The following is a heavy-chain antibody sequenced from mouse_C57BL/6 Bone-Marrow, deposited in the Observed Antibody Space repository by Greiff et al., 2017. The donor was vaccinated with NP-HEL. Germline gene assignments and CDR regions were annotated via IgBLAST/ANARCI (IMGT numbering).Heavy chain of an antibody. Sequence: QVQLQQSGPELVKPGASVKISCKASGYAFSSSWMNWVKQRPGKGLEWIGRIYPGDGDTNYNGKFKGKATLTADKSSSTAYMQLSSLTSEGSAVYCCARGGGSSYWGQGTLVTVSA. CDR2: IYPGDGDT. J-gene: IGHJ3*01. CDR1: GYAFSSSW. V-gene: IGHV1-82*01. CDR3: ARGGGSSY. D-gene: IGHD1-1*01.